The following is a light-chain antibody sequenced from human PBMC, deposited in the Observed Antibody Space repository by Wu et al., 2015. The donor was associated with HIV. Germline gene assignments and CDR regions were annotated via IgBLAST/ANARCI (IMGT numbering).Light chain of an antibody. Sequence: DIQMTQSPSSLSASVGDRVTITCRASQGISSYLNWYQQKPGKAPKLLIYYASSLQSGVPSRFSGGGSGTDFTLTISSLQPADFATYYCQQSYTTPYIFGQGTKLEIK. CDR2: YAS. CDR3: QQSYTTPYI. V-gene: IGKV1-39*01. J-gene: IGKJ2*01. CDR1: QGISSY.